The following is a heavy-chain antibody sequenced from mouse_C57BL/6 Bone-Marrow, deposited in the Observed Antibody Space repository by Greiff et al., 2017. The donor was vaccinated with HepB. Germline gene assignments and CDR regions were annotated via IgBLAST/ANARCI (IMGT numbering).Heavy chain of an antibody. Sequence: VQLQQSGAELVRPGASVKLSCTASGFNIKDDYMHWVKQRPEQGLEWIGWIDPENGDTEYASKFQGKATITADTSSNTAYLQLSSLTSEDTAVYYCTARLFFAYWGQGTLVTVSA. D-gene: IGHD1-1*02. CDR1: GFNIKDDY. CDR2: IDPENGDT. J-gene: IGHJ3*01. CDR3: TARLFFAY. V-gene: IGHV14-4*01.